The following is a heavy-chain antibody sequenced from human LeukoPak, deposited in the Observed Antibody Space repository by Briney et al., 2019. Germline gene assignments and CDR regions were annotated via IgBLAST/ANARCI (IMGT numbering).Heavy chain of an antibody. D-gene: IGHD3-22*01. CDR2: ISAYNGNT. Sequence: GASVTVSFKASVYTFTSYGISWVRQAPGQGLEWMGWISAYNGNTNYAQKLQGRVTMTTDTSTSTAYMELRSLRSDDTAVYYCARAAIRITMIVVDDYWGQGTLVTVSS. J-gene: IGHJ4*02. CDR3: ARAAIRITMIVVDDY. CDR1: VYTFTSYG. V-gene: IGHV1-18*01.